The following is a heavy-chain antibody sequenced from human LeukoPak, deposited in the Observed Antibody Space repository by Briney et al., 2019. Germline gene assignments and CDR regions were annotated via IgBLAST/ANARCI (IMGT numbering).Heavy chain of an antibody. J-gene: IGHJ4*02. CDR2: IYSGVGT. CDR3: ARDYSSGSTDY. V-gene: IGHV3-53*01. D-gene: IGHD6-19*01. CDR1: GFSVSNTY. Sequence: GGSLRLSCAASGFSVSNTYINWVRQAPGKGLEWVSVIYSGVGTYYADSVKGRFTISRDNSKNTLYLQMNSLRAEDTAVYYCARDYSSGSTDYWGQGTLVTVSS.